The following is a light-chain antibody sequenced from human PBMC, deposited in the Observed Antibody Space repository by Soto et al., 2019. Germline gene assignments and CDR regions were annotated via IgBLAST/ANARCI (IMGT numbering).Light chain of an antibody. CDR3: LLYFGDSQSVL. CDR1: TGAVTSGYY. V-gene: IGLV7-43*01. J-gene: IGLJ2*01. Sequence: QAVVTQEPSLTVSPGGTVTLTCASSTGAVTSGYYPSWFQQKPGQAPRALIYSTSYKHSWTPARFSGSLLGDKAALTLSGVQPEDEAEYYCLLYFGDSQSVLFGGGTQLTVL. CDR2: STS.